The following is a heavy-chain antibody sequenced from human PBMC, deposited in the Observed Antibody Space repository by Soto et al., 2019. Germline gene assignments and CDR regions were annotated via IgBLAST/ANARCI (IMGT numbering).Heavy chain of an antibody. Sequence: SVKVSCKASGFTFTSSAMQWVRQARGQRLEWIGWIVVGSGNTNYAQKFQERVTITRDMSTSTAYMKLSSVTAADTAVYYCARYHDYGDYGGFDYWGQGTLVTVSS. V-gene: IGHV1-58*02. D-gene: IGHD4-17*01. CDR3: ARYHDYGDYGGFDY. J-gene: IGHJ4*02. CDR2: IVVGSGNT. CDR1: GFTFTSSA.